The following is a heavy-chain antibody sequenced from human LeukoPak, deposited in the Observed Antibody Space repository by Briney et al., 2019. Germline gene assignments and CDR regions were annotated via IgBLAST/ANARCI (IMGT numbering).Heavy chain of an antibody. J-gene: IGHJ4*02. Sequence: PGRSLRLSCAASGFTFSSYGMHRVRQAPGKGLEWVAVISYDGSNKYYADSVKGRFTISRDNSKNTLYLQMNSLRAEDTAVYYCAKDRLYYYDSSGYYFPSYFDYWGQGTLVTVSS. D-gene: IGHD3-22*01. CDR2: ISYDGSNK. CDR1: GFTFSSYG. CDR3: AKDRLYYYDSSGYYFPSYFDY. V-gene: IGHV3-30*18.